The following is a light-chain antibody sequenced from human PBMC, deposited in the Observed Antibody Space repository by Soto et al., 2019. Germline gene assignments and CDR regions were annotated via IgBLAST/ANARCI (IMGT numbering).Light chain of an antibody. Sequence: LTQPASVSGSPGQSITISCTGTSSNVGSYKLVSWYQQHPGKAPKLMIFEVNKRPSGVSNRFSGSKSGNTASLTISGLKVEDEADYYCCSSGGSPTYVFGPGTKVTV. CDR1: SSNVGSYKL. CDR3: CSSGGSPTYV. V-gene: IGLV2-23*02. CDR2: EVN. J-gene: IGLJ1*01.